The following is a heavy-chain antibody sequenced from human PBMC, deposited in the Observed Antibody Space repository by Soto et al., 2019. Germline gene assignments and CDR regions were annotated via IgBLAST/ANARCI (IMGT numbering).Heavy chain of an antibody. D-gene: IGHD6-6*01. CDR1: GFTLSNYA. V-gene: IGHV3-23*01. J-gene: IGHJ5*02. CDR3: ATSETITLSIAAFHPGS. Sequence: PGGSLRRSCAAAGFTLSNYAMSWVRQAPGKVLELVSAISGSGRETYYADSFKGRFTISRDNSKSTLSLQMNGLRVEDAAVYSCATSETITLSIAAFHPGSWAQRAPLTVSS. CDR2: ISGSGRET.